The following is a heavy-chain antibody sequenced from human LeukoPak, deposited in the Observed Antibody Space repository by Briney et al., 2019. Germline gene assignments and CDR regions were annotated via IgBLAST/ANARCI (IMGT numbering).Heavy chain of an antibody. Sequence: GASVKVPCKASGYTFTGYYMHWVRQAPGQGLEWMGWINPNSGGTNYAQKFQGRVTMTRDTSISTAYMELSRLRSDDTAVYYCVRPVYCSGGSCYSWWFDPWGEGTLVTVSS. D-gene: IGHD2-15*01. J-gene: IGHJ5*02. CDR3: VRPVYCSGGSCYSWWFDP. V-gene: IGHV1-2*02. CDR2: INPNSGGT. CDR1: GYTFTGYY.